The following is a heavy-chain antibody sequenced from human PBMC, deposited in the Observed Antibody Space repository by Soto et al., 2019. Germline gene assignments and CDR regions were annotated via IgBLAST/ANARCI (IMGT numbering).Heavy chain of an antibody. V-gene: IGHV3-11*03. CDR2: VSSGSTYT. D-gene: IGHD3-22*01. J-gene: IGHJ3*02. CDR1: GFGFRDYY. CDR3: AKAQSYYDPSAGFDM. Sequence: PWGSLRLSCVASGFGFRDYYIICIRQSPWKGLEWVSYVSSGSTYTNYAESVKGRFTISRDDAKNSLFLQMNSLRVEDTAVYYCAKAQSYYDPSAGFDMWGQGTMVTVSS.